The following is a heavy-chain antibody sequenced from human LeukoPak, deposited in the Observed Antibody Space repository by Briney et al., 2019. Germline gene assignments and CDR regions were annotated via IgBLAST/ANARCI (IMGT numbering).Heavy chain of an antibody. CDR2: IYTSGST. J-gene: IGHJ3*02. CDR3: ATTAVTRLPDMVAFDI. V-gene: IGHV4-4*07. D-gene: IGHD2-21*01. Sequence: SETLSLTCTVSGGSISSYYWSWIRQPAGKGLEWIGRIYTSGSTNYNPSLKSRVTMSAHTSKNHFSLKMSSVTAADTAVYYCATTAVTRLPDMVAFDIWGQGPVVTVSS. CDR1: GGSISSYY.